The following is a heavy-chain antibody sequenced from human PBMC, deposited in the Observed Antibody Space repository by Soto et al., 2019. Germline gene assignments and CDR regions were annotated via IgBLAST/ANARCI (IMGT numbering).Heavy chain of an antibody. CDR1: GGSFSGYY. Sequence: SETLSLTCAVYGGSFSGYYWSWIRQPPGKGLEWIGEINHSGSTNYNPSLKSRVTISVDTCKNQFSLKLSSVTAADTAVYYCARGSSLGYCSRNSCLNWFDTCGQGTLVTVSS. J-gene: IGHJ5*02. CDR3: ARGSSLGYCSRNSCLNWFDT. V-gene: IGHV4-34*01. D-gene: IGHD2-2*01. CDR2: INHSGST.